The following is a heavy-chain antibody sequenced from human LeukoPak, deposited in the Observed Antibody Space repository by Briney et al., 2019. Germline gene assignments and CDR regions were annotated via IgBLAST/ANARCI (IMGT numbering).Heavy chain of an antibody. V-gene: IGHV3-23*01. D-gene: IGHD6-19*01. J-gene: IGHJ4*02. CDR1: GFTFSSYA. CDR3: ARGSGPIAVAGAFDY. CDR2: ISGSGGST. Sequence: PGGSLRLSCAASGFTFSSYAMSWVRQAPGKGLEWVSAISGSGGSTYYADSVKGRFTISRDNSKNTLYLQMNSLRAEDTAVHYCARGSGPIAVAGAFDYWGQGTLVTVSS.